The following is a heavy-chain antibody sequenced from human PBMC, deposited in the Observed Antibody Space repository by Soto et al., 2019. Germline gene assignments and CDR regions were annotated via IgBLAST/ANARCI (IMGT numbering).Heavy chain of an antibody. CDR1: GGSISSYY. CDR3: ARGDIAVVPAGMTYYFDY. J-gene: IGHJ4*02. V-gene: IGHV4-59*01. D-gene: IGHD2-2*01. CDR2: IYYSGST. Sequence: SETLSLTCTVSGGSISSYYWSWIRQPPGKGLEWIGYIYYSGSTNYNPSLKSRVTISVDTSKNQFSLKLSSVTAADTAVYYCARGDIAVVPAGMTYYFDYWGQGTLVTVSS.